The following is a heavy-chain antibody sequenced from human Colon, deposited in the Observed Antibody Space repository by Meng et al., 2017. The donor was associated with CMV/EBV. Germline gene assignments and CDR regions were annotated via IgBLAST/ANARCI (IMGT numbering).Heavy chain of an antibody. Sequence: GGSLRLSCAASGFTFSSYWMHWVRHVPGKGLVWVSLISNDGSRTTYADSVKGRFTISRDNAKNTLYLQMTSLRAEDTAVYFCARFRNTAMASPFDYWGQGTLVTVSS. D-gene: IGHD5-18*01. CDR3: ARFRNTAMASPFDY. V-gene: IGHV3-74*01. J-gene: IGHJ4*02. CDR2: ISNDGSRT. CDR1: GFTFSSYW.